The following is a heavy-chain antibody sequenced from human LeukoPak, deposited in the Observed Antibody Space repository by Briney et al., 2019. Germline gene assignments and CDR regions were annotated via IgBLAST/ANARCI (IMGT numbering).Heavy chain of an antibody. J-gene: IGHJ4*02. Sequence: SETLSLTCTVSGDSVTGRNFYWGWIRQPPGKGLEWSGSILYSGSTYYYPSLKSRVIISVDTSKNQFSLELSSVTAADTAVYYCARHSSYYKPTTGTFDYWGQGALVTVTS. CDR3: ARHSSYYKPTTGTFDY. V-gene: IGHV4-39*01. D-gene: IGHD1-1*01. CDR2: ILYSGST. CDR1: GDSVTGRNFY.